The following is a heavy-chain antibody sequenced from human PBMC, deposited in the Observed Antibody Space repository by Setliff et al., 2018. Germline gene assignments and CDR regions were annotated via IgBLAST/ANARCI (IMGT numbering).Heavy chain of an antibody. J-gene: IGHJ6*02. CDR2: INPNSGGT. Sequence: ASVKVSCKASGYTFTGYYVHWVRQAPGQGLEWMGWINPNSGGTNYAQKFQGWVTMTRDTSISTAYMELSRLRSDDTAVYYCARGTGGDYNFWSGYYSYYYYGMDVWGQGTTVTVSS. V-gene: IGHV1-2*04. CDR3: ARGTGGDYNFWSGYYSYYYYGMDV. D-gene: IGHD3-3*01. CDR1: GYTFTGYY.